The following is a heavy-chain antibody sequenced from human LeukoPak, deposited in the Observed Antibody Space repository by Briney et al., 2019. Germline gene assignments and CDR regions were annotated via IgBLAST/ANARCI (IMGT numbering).Heavy chain of an antibody. J-gene: IGHJ6*02. CDR1: GGSISGHY. CDR3: ARFWVDYDLDV. CDR2: IHYSGRP. D-gene: IGHD3-16*01. V-gene: IGHV4-59*11. Sequence: SETLSLTCTVSGGSISGHYWTWIRQPPGKGLEWIGQIHYSGRPDYNPSLKSRVTISVDTSKNQPSLKVTSVTGADTAVYYCARFWVDYDLDVWGQGTTVTVSS.